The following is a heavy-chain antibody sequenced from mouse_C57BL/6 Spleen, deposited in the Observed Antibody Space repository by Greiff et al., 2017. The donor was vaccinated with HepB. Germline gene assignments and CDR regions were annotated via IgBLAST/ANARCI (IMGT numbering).Heavy chain of an antibody. J-gene: IGHJ4*01. D-gene: IGHD2-5*01. Sequence: VQLQQSGPGLVAPSQRLSITCTVSGFSLTSYAISWVRQPPGKGLEWLGVIWTGGGTNYNSALKSRLSISKDNSKSQVFLKMNSLQTDDTARYYCARTYYSNYDAMDYWGQGTSVTVSS. CDR3: ARTYYSNYDAMDY. CDR2: IWTGGGT. V-gene: IGHV2-9-1*01. CDR1: GFSLTSYA.